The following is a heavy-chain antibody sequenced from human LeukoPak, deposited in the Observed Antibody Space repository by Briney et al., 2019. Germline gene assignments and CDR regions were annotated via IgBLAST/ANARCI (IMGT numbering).Heavy chain of an antibody. Sequence: KPSETLSLTCTVSGGSVSSSSYYWGWIRQPPGKGLEWIGTIYYSGSTYYNPSLKSRVTISVDTSNNQFSPNLNSVTAVDTAVYYCARTPGFGESPDYWGQGTLVTVSS. J-gene: IGHJ4*02. V-gene: IGHV4-39*01. CDR2: IYYSGST. CDR3: ARTPGFGESPDY. D-gene: IGHD3-10*01. CDR1: GGSVSSSSYY.